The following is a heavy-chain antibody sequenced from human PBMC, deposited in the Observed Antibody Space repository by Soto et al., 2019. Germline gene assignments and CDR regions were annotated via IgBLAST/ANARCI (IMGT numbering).Heavy chain of an antibody. CDR1: GGTFSSYA. V-gene: IGHV1-69*01. CDR2: IIPIFGTA. J-gene: IGHJ6*02. CDR3: AGSSGGSCSTDYYYYYGMDV. D-gene: IGHD2-15*01. Sequence: QVQLVQSGAEVKKPGSSVQVSCKASGGTFSSYAISWVRQAPGQGLEWMGGIIPIFGTANYAQKFQGRVTITADESTSTAYMELSSLRSEDTAVYYCAGSSGGSCSTDYYYYYGMDVWGQGTTVTVSS.